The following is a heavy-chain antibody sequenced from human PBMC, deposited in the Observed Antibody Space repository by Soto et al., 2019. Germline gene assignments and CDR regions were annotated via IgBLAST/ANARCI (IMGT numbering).Heavy chain of an antibody. J-gene: IGHJ4*02. Sequence: ASVKVSCKASGYTFTSYGISWVRQAPGQGLEWMGWISAYNGNTSYAQKLQGRVTMTTDTSTSTAYMELRSLRSDDTAVYYCAREPSKQSGGDYFDYWGQGTLVTVSS. CDR3: AREPSKQSGGDYFDY. D-gene: IGHD1-26*01. CDR1: GYTFTSYG. CDR2: ISAYNGNT. V-gene: IGHV1-18*01.